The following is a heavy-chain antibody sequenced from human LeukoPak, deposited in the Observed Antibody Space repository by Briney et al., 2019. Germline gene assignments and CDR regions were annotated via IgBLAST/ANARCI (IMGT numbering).Heavy chain of an antibody. CDR3: AKVGSGWYGVDY. CDR2: IRYDGTNK. J-gene: IGHJ4*02. V-gene: IGHV3-30*02. D-gene: IGHD6-19*01. CDR1: GIIFSGYG. Sequence: GGSLRLSCEVSGIIFSGYGIHWVRQAPGKGLEWVAFIRYDGTNKYYADSVKGRFTISRDNSNNTLYLQMNSLRVEDTAVYYCAKVGSGWYGVDYWGQGTLVTVPS.